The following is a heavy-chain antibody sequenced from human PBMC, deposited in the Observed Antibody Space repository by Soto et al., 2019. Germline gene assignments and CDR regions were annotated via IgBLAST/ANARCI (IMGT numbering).Heavy chain of an antibody. CDR2: IYNNGKT. D-gene: IGHD7-27*01. Sequence: QMQLQESGPGLVKPSETLSLACTVSGGSVSSPKYFWSWIRQPPGKGLEWVAYIYNNGKTNYNPYLTSRDTSSVDTAKNQCSLKLTSVTGADSAVYFCARTVMPVGNLPAFDHWGQGVLVTVSS. V-gene: IGHV4-61*01. CDR3: ARTVMPVGNLPAFDH. CDR1: GGSVSSPKYF. J-gene: IGHJ4*02.